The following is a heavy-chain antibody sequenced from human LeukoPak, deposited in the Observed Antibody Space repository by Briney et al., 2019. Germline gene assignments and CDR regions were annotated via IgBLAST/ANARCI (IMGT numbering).Heavy chain of an antibody. Sequence: KASETLSLTCAVSGCSISSGSYYWSWIRQPAGKGLEWIGRIYTSGSTNYNPSLKSRVTITVDTSKNQFSLKLSSVTAADTAVYYCAGNYYGSGSYYSEDRYWGQGTLVTVSS. CDR2: IYTSGST. V-gene: IGHV4-61*02. J-gene: IGHJ4*02. CDR3: AGNYYGSGSYYSEDRY. CDR1: GCSISSGSYY. D-gene: IGHD3-10*01.